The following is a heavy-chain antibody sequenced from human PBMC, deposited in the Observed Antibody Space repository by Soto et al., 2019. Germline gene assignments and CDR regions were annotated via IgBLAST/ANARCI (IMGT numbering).Heavy chain of an antibody. CDR3: ARERERVFDY. Sequence: QVQLVESGGGVVQPGRSLRLSCAASGFTFSRYAMHWVRQAPGTGLEWVAVIAYDGRNKYYADSVKGRFTISRDNSKNPLYLQMNSLRIEDTAVYYCARERERVFDYWGQGTLVTVSS. J-gene: IGHJ4*02. D-gene: IGHD1-1*01. CDR1: GFTFSRYA. V-gene: IGHV3-30*04. CDR2: IAYDGRNK.